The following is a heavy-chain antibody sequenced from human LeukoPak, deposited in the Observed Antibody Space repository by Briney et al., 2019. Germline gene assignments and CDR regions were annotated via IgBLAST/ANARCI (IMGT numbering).Heavy chain of an antibody. Sequence: RPGGSLRLSCAASGFTFSRYSMNWVRQAPGKGLEWVSYISSSSRTMYYADSVKGRFTISRDNAKNTLYLQMNSLRAEDTAIYYCARRAIYSGSPQDYGMDVWGQGTTVTVSS. CDR3: ARRAIYSGSPQDYGMDV. J-gene: IGHJ6*02. V-gene: IGHV3-48*01. D-gene: IGHD6-13*01. CDR1: GFTFSRYS. CDR2: ISSSSRTM.